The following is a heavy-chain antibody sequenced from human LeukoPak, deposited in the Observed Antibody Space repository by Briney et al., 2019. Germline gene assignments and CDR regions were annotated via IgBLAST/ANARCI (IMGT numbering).Heavy chain of an antibody. J-gene: IGHJ4*02. V-gene: IGHV3-48*01. D-gene: IGHD6-13*01. Sequence: GGSLRLSCAASGFTFSSYSMNWVRQAPGKGLEWVSYISSSSSTIYYADSVKGRFTISRDNAKNSLYLQMNSLRAEDTAVYYCARDLLIAAAGTPHWGQGTLVTVSS. CDR2: ISSSSSTI. CDR1: GFTFSSYS. CDR3: ARDLLIAAAGTPH.